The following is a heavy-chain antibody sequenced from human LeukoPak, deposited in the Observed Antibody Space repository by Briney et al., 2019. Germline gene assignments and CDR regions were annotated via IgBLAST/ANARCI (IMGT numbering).Heavy chain of an antibody. CDR1: GDPISSHSGYK. D-gene: IGHD3-3*01. V-gene: IGHV4-61*08. J-gene: IGHJ4*02. CDR3: AREWSAFDY. Sequence: SETLSLTCTVSGDPISSHSGYKWNWIRQAPGKGLEWIGYVYYSGTTSYNPSVNSRVTISVDASKNQFSLKLTSVTAADTAVYYCAREWSAFDYWGQGTLVTVSS. CDR2: VYYSGTT.